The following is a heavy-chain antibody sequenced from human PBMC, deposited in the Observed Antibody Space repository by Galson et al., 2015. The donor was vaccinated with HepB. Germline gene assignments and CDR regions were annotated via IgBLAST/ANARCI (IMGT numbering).Heavy chain of an antibody. CDR2: TYYRSKWYN. Sequence: CAISGDSVSRNSGAWNWIRQSPSRGLEWLGRTYYRSKWYNDYAVSVKSRITINPDTSKNQFSLQLNSVTPEDTAVYYCARDRESREWFGELFLYYYGMDVWGQGTTVTVSS. CDR1: GDSVSRNSGA. D-gene: IGHD3-10*01. CDR3: ARDRESREWFGELFLYYYGMDV. J-gene: IGHJ6*02. V-gene: IGHV6-1*01.